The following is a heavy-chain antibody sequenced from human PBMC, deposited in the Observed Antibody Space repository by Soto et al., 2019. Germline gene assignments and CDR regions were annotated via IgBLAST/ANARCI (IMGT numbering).Heavy chain of an antibody. J-gene: IGHJ3*02. V-gene: IGHV1-69*06. D-gene: IGHD3-22*01. CDR1: GGTFSSYA. CDR2: IIPIFGTA. Sequence: ASVKVSCKASGGTFSSYAISWVRQAPGQGLEWMGGIIPIFGTANYAQKFQGRVTITADKSTSTAYMELSSLRSEDTAVYYCARYRTDYYDSSGYRKAFDIWGKGTRVTVSS. CDR3: ARYRTDYYDSSGYRKAFDI.